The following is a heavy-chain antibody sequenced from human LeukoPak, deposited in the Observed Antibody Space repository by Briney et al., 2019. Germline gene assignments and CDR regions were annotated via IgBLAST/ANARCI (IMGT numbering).Heavy chain of an antibody. CDR1: GGSISSYY. CDR2: IYYSGST. J-gene: IGHJ4*02. CDR3: ARDRSDLHIDY. V-gene: IGHV4-59*01. Sequence: PSETLSLTCTVSGGSISSYYWSWIRQPPGKGLEWIGYIYYSGSTNYNPSLKSRVTISVDTSKNQFSLKLSSVTAADTAVYYCARDRSDLHIDYWGQGTLVTVSS. D-gene: IGHD2-15*01.